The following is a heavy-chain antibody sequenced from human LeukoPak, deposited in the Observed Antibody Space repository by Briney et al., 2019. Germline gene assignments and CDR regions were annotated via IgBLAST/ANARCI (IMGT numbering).Heavy chain of an antibody. V-gene: IGHV4-39*01. D-gene: IGHD1-26*01. CDR3: AKNDRGRPADY. CDR1: GGSISSGLYY. CDR2: MHYSGST. Sequence: SKTLSPTCSVSGGSISSGLYYWSWIRQPPGKGLEWIVSMHYSGSTYYNPSLKSRVTISVDTSKNPYSLRLLSVTAADTSVYYCAKNDRGRPADYWGQGTLVTVSS. J-gene: IGHJ4*02.